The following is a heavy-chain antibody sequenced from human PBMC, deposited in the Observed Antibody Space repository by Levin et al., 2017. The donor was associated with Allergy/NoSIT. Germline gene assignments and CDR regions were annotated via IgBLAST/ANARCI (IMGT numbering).Heavy chain of an antibody. J-gene: IGHJ6*03. D-gene: IGHD6-13*01. CDR3: AKDAESSSWYRRSYYYYYMDV. CDR2: ISGSGGST. V-gene: IGHV3-23*01. CDR1: GFTFSSYA. Sequence: GGSLRLSCAASGFTFSSYAMSWVRQAPGKGLEWVSAISGSGGSTYYADSVKGRFTISRDNSKNTLYLQMNSLRAEDTAVYYCAKDAESSSWYRRSYYYYYMDVWGKGTTVTVSS.